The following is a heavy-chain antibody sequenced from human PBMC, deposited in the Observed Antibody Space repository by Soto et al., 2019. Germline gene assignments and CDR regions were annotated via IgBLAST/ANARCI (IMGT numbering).Heavy chain of an antibody. D-gene: IGHD6-19*01. V-gene: IGHV3-21*06. CDR2: ISSHGRDI. CDR1: GFTFTSDS. J-gene: IGHJ4*02. Sequence: PGGSLRLSCEASGFTFTSDSMTWVRQAPGKGLEWVSSISSHGRDIFYADSVKGRFTISRDNAKDSLHLQMHSLTGEDSAVYYCARGAALAGKLDLWGQGTLVTVSS. CDR3: ARGAALAGKLDL.